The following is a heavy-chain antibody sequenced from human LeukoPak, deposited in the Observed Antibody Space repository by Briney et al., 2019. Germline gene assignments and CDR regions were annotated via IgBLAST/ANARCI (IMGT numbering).Heavy chain of an antibody. CDR1: GFTFSNYA. D-gene: IGHD3-10*01. CDR2: ISGGGGDT. Sequence: PGGSLRLSCAASGFTFSNYAMTWVRQAPGRGLEWVSTISGGGGDTYYADSVKGRFTISRDNSKNTLYLQMNSLRAEDTAIHYCAKVPYSDYGSGRPPFMDVWGPRDHGRRLL. V-gene: IGHV3-23*01. CDR3: AKVPYSDYGSGRPPFMDV. J-gene: IGHJ6*01.